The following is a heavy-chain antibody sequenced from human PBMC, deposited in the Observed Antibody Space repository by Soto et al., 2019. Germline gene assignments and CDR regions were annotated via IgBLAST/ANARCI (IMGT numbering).Heavy chain of an antibody. J-gene: IGHJ4*02. CDR1: RYSFTIDR. V-gene: IGHV1-18*01. D-gene: IGHD3-10*02. CDR3: ASYVLFLCTSIRCRTNYFGS. Sequence: CKKVRYSFTIDRSSRVRMKNEQGLEWMGCISAYNGNTNYAQKFRGRVTMTTDTSTNTAYMELRSLRSDDTAVYYCASYVLFLCTSIRCRTNYFGSWGQGSPV. CDR2: ISAYNGNT.